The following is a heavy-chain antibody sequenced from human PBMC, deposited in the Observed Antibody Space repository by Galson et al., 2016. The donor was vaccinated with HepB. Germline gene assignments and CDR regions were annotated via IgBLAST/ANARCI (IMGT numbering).Heavy chain of an antibody. CDR2: IYHSGST. CDR1: GGSISKSFYY. Sequence: SETLSLTCTVSGGSISKSFYYWGWIRQPPGKGLEWIGSIYHSGSTFYNPSLKSRVTISIDTSKNQFSLKLSSVTAADTALYYCARSRAGYDSSGYYFWGQGTLVTVSS. V-gene: IGHV4-39*07. J-gene: IGHJ4*02. CDR3: ARSRAGYDSSGYYF. D-gene: IGHD3-22*01.